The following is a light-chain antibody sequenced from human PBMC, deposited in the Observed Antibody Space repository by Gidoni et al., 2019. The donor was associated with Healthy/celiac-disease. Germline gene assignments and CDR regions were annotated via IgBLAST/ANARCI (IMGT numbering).Light chain of an antibody. CDR2: GAS. CDR1: QSVSSSY. CDR3: QQYGSSPPLT. J-gene: IGKJ4*01. V-gene: IGKV3-20*01. Sequence: EIVLTQCPGTLSLSPGERATLSCRASQSVSSSYLAWYQQKPGQAPRLLIYGASRRATGIPDRFSGSGSGTDFTLTISRLEPEDFAVYYCQQYGSSPPLTFGGGTKVEIK.